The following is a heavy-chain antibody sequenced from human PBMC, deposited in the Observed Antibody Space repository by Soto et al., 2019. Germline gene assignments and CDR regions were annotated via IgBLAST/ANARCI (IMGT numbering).Heavy chain of an antibody. D-gene: IGHD2-15*01. Sequence: GGSLRLSCAASGFTFSSYAMSWVRQAPGKGLEWVSAISGSGGSTYYADSVKGRFTISRDNSKNTLYLQMNSLRAEDTAVYYCAKDGRVGYFSGGSCSSSSYGMDVCGQGTTVTASS. CDR2: ISGSGGST. J-gene: IGHJ6*02. V-gene: IGHV3-23*01. CDR3: AKDGRVGYFSGGSCSSSSYGMDV. CDR1: GFTFSSYA.